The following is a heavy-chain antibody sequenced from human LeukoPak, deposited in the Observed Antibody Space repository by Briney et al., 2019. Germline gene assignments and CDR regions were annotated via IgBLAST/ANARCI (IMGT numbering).Heavy chain of an antibody. CDR3: AKWGDYDVLTGYYVSDY. CDR2: ITGGGSGI. V-gene: IGHV3-23*01. CDR1: GFTFSNYA. D-gene: IGHD3-9*01. Sequence: GASLRLSCAASGFTFSNYAMSWARQAPGKGLDWVSAITGGGSGIYCADSMKSRFTISRDNSKNTLYLQINSLRAEDTAVYYCAKWGDYDVLTGYYVSDYWGQGTLVTVSS. J-gene: IGHJ4*02.